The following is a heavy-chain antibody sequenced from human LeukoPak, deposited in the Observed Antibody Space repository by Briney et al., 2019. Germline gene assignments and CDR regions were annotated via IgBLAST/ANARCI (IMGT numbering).Heavy chain of an antibody. CDR1: GFTFTSSA. CDR2: IVVGSGNT. V-gene: IGHV1-58*02. D-gene: IGHD3-3*01. CDR3: AAGYYDFWSGYYTGIVPGFDP. J-gene: IGHJ5*02. Sequence: SVKVSCKASGFTFTSSAMQWVRQARGQRLEWIGWIVVGSGNTNYAQKFQERVTITRDMSTSTAYMELSSLRSEDTAMYYCAAGYYDFWSGYYTGIVPGFDPWGQGTLVAVSS.